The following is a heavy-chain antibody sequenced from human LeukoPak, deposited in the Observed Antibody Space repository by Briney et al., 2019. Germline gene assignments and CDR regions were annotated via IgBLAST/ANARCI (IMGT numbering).Heavy chain of an antibody. Sequence: GASVKVSCKASGYTFTGYYMHWVRQAPGQGLEWMGWINPNSGSTNYAQKFQGRVTMTRDTSISTAYMELSRLRSDDTAVYYCARENSPDSSGWYLTRWGQGTLVTVSS. D-gene: IGHD6-19*01. CDR2: INPNSGST. CDR3: ARENSPDSSGWYLTR. CDR1: GYTFTGYY. V-gene: IGHV1-2*02. J-gene: IGHJ4*02.